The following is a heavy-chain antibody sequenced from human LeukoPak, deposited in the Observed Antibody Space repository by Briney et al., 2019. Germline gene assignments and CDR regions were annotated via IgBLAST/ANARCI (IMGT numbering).Heavy chain of an antibody. J-gene: IGHJ3*02. D-gene: IGHD3-9*01. CDR2: INPSGGST. V-gene: IGHV1-46*01. Sequence: ASVKVSCKAFGYTFTSYYMRWVRQAPGQGLEWMGIINPSGGSTSYAQKFQGRVTMTRDTSTSTVYMELSSLRSEDTAVYYCARKYYDILTGYLGDAFDIWGQGTMVTVSS. CDR1: GYTFTSYY. CDR3: ARKYYDILTGYLGDAFDI.